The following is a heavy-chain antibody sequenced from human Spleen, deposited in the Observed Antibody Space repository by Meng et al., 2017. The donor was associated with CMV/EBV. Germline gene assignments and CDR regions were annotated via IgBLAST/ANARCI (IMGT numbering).Heavy chain of an antibody. CDR2: TYSTGST. D-gene: IGHD1-26*01. CDR1: GDYLSSSSYY. Sequence: VSGDYLSSSSYYWGWIRQPPGKGLEWIGSTYSTGSTYYNPSLKSRLIISVDTSTNQFSLTLNSATATDTALYYCVRNRYLVGAIADWGQGTLVTVSS. CDR3: VRNRYLVGAIAD. J-gene: IGHJ4*02. V-gene: IGHV4-39*01.